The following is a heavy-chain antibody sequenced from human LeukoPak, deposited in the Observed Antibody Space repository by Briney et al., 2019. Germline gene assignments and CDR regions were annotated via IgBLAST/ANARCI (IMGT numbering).Heavy chain of an antibody. CDR1: GGSISSSSYY. J-gene: IGHJ5*02. CDR2: IYYTGST. Sequence: SETLSLTCTVSGGSISSSSYYWGWIRQPPGKGLEWIGNIYYTGSTYYNASLKSRVTMSEDTSKNQFSLKVTSVTAADTAVYYCARRPINWFDPWGQGTLVTVSS. V-gene: IGHV4-39*07. CDR3: ARRPINWFDP.